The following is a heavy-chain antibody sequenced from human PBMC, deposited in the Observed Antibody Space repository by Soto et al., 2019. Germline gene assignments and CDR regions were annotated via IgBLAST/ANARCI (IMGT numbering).Heavy chain of an antibody. CDR2: ISSSSSYI. Sequence: GGSLRLSCAASGFTFSSYSMNWVRQAPGKGLEWVSSISSSSSYIYYADSVKGRFTISRDNAKNSLYLQMNSLRAEDTAVYYCARDPQGGVVPAATAYYFDYWGQGTLVTVSS. CDR3: ARDPQGGVVPAATAYYFDY. CDR1: GFTFSSYS. D-gene: IGHD2-2*01. J-gene: IGHJ4*02. V-gene: IGHV3-21*01.